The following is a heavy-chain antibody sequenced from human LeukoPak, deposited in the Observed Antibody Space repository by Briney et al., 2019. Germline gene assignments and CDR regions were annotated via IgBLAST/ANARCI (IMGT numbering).Heavy chain of an antibody. J-gene: IGHJ6*02. CDR1: GGSISSYY. D-gene: IGHD2-2*01. CDR2: IYYSGST. V-gene: IGHV4-59*01. CDR3: ARGVGVVVPAPYYGMDV. Sequence: PSETLSLTCTVSGGSISSYYWSWIRQPPGKGLEWIGYIYYSGSTNYNPSLKSRVTISVDTSKNQFSLKLSSVTAADTAVYYCARGVGVVVPAPYYGMDVWGRGTTVTVSS.